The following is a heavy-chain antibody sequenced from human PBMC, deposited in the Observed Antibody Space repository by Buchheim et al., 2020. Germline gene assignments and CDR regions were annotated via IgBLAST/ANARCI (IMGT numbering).Heavy chain of an antibody. CDR1: GGSISSYY. D-gene: IGHD3-22*01. Sequence: QVQLQESGPGLVKPSETLSLTCTVSGGSISSYYWSWIRQPPGKGLEWLGYIYYSGSTNYNPSLKSRVTISVDTSKNQFSLKLSSVTAADTAVYYCATFPDYYDSSGYYGFDYWGQGTL. J-gene: IGHJ4*02. V-gene: IGHV4-59*01. CDR3: ATFPDYYDSSGYYGFDY. CDR2: IYYSGST.